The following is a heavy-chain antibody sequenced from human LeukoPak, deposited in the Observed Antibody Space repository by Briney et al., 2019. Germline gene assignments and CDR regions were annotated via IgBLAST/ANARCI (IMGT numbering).Heavy chain of an antibody. Sequence: PGGSLRLSCAPSGFTFSDYYMSWIRQAPGKGLEWVSYISSSSSYTNYADTVKGRFTISRDNAKNTLYLQMNSLRDEDTAVYYCARKDYFDYWGQGTLVTVSS. CDR3: ARKDYFDY. V-gene: IGHV3-11*06. CDR1: GFTFSDYY. J-gene: IGHJ4*02. CDR2: ISSSSSYT.